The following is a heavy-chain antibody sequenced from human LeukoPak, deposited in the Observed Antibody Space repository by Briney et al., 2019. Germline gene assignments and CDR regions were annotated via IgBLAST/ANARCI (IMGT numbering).Heavy chain of an antibody. CDR1: GFTFSSYW. CDR2: INNDGSST. CDR3: AKDDAWLRFGE. D-gene: IGHD3-10*01. V-gene: IGHV3-74*01. Sequence: GGSLRLSCAASGFTFSSYWMHWVRQVPGKGLVWVSRINNDGSSTTYADSVKGRFTISRDNSKNMLYLEVISLTADDTAVYYCAKDDAWLRFGEWSQGTLVTVSS. J-gene: IGHJ4*02.